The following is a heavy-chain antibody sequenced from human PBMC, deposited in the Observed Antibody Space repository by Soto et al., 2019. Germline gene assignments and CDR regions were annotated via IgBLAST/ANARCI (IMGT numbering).Heavy chain of an antibody. CDR1: GGTFSTYA. Sequence: QVQLVQSGSEVKKPGSSVKVSCKVSGGTFSTYAISWVRQAPGQELEWMGGIIPVFRAPDYAQKLQGRVTITADESARTAFMELTGLGFEDTAVYYCARDKDRLRLGGNYYYSTDVWGQGTTVTVSS. CDR3: ARDKDRLRLGGNYYYSTDV. D-gene: IGHD5-12*01. V-gene: IGHV1-69*12. J-gene: IGHJ6*02. CDR2: IIPVFRAP.